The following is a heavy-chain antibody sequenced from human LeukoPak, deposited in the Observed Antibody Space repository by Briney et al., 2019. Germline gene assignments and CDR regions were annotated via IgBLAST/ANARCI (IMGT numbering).Heavy chain of an antibody. Sequence: PGGSLRLSCAASGFTFSSYAMHWVRQAPGKGLEWVAVISYDGSNKYYADSVKGRFTISRDNSKNTLYLQMNSLRAEDTAVYYCAKKLWFGELEDGFAPGGRGTLVTVS. CDR1: GFTFSSYA. V-gene: IGHV3-30-3*02. CDR2: ISYDGSNK. CDR3: AKKLWFGELEDGFAP. D-gene: IGHD3-10*01. J-gene: IGHJ5*02.